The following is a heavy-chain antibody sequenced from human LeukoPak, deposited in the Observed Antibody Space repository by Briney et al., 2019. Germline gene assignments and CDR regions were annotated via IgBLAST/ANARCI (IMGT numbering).Heavy chain of an antibody. V-gene: IGHV3-53*01. J-gene: IGHJ4*02. CDR3: ASGGIAATATGDY. Sequence: GGSLILSCAASGFTVSSNYMSWVRQAPGKGLEWVSVIYSGGSTYYADSVKGRFTISRDNSKNTLYLQMNSLRTEDTAVYYCASGGIAATATGDYWGQGTLVTVSS. D-gene: IGHD6-13*01. CDR1: GFTVSSNY. CDR2: IYSGGST.